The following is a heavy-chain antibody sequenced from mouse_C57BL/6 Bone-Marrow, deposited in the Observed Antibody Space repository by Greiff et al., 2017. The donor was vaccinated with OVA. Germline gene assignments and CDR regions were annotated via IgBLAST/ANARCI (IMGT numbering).Heavy chain of an antibody. D-gene: IGHD1-1*01. CDR2: IYPGSGST. J-gene: IGHJ1*03. CDR3: ARPVGASSHWYFDV. Sequence: QVQLQQPGAELVKPGASVKMSCKASGYTFTSYWITWVKQRPGQGLEWIGDIYPGSGSTNYNEKFKSKATLTVDTSSSTAYMQLSSLTSEDSAVYYCARPVGASSHWYFDVWGTGTTVTVSS. CDR1: GYTFTSYW. V-gene: IGHV1-55*01.